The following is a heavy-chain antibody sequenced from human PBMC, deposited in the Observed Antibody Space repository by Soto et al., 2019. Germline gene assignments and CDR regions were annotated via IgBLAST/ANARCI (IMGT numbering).Heavy chain of an antibody. Sequence: ASVKVSCKASGYTFTSYGISWVRQAPGQGLEWMGWISAYNGNTNYAQKLQGRVTMTTDTSTSTAYMELRSLRSDDTAVYYCARDRSIAAAGMVVYYYYGMDVWGQGTTVTVS. V-gene: IGHV1-18*04. D-gene: IGHD6-13*01. CDR2: ISAYNGNT. J-gene: IGHJ6*02. CDR1: GYTFTSYG. CDR3: ARDRSIAAAGMVVYYYYGMDV.